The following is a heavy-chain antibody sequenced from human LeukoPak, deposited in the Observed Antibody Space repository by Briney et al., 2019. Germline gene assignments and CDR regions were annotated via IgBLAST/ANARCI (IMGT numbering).Heavy chain of an antibody. D-gene: IGHD2-2*01. CDR2: INPSSGGT. CDR1: GYTFTGYY. V-gene: IGHV1-2*02. J-gene: IGHJ4*02. Sequence: ASVKVSCKASGYTFTGYYIHWVRQAPGQGLEWMGWINPSSGGTNYAQKFQGRVTMTRDTSISTAYMELSRLRSDDTAVYYCAREGDCSSTSCYLAGGDWGQGTLVTVSS. CDR3: AREGDCSSTSCYLAGGD.